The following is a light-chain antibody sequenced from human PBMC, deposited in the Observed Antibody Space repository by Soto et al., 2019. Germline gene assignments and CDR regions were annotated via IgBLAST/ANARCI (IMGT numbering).Light chain of an antibody. CDR3: QQYNNWPQT. CDR1: QSVSSNY. V-gene: IGKV3-20*01. Sequence: EIVLTHSPGTLSLSPVERATLSFSSSQSVSSNYLAWYQQRPGQAPRLLIYGASSRATGIPDRFSGSGSGTDFTLTIRRLEPEDFAAYYCQQYNNWPQTFGQGTKVDIK. CDR2: GAS. J-gene: IGKJ1*01.